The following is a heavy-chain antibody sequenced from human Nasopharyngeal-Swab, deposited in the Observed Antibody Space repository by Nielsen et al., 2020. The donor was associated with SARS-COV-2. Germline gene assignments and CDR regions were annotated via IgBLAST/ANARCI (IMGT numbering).Heavy chain of an antibody. D-gene: IGHD5-18*01. Sequence: GGSLRLSCAASGFTFSSYSMNWVRQAPGKGLEWVSAISGSGGSTYYADSVQGRFTISRDNSKNTLYLQMNSLRAEDTAVYYCAKPTLPPWIQLWLPLYYYYGMDVWGQGTTVTVSS. CDR2: ISGSGGST. CDR3: AKPTLPPWIQLWLPLYYYYGMDV. V-gene: IGHV3-23*01. J-gene: IGHJ6*02. CDR1: GFTFSSYS.